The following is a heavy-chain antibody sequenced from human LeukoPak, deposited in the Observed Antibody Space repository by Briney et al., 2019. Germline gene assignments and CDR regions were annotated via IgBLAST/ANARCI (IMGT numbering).Heavy chain of an antibody. J-gene: IGHJ4*02. CDR1: GGTFSSYA. CDR3: ALYFDWLLTFDY. Sequence: GCSVNVSCKASGGTFSSYAISWVRQAPGQGLEWMGGIIPIFGTANYAQKFQGRVTITADESTSTAYMELSSLRSEETAVYYCALYFDWLLTFDYWGQGTLVTVSS. D-gene: IGHD3-9*01. V-gene: IGHV1-69*01. CDR2: IIPIFGTA.